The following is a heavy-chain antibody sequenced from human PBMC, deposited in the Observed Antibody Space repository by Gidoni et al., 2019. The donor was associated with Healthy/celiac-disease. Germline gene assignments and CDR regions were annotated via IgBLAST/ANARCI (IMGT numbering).Heavy chain of an antibody. Sequence: EVQLVESGGGLVKPGGSLSLSCAASGFTFRSYSMNWVRQAPGKGLEWVSSISSSSSYIYYADSVKGRFTISRDNAKNSLYLQMNSLRAEDTAVYYCARDLTYYDFWSGYSNFDYWGQGTLVTVSS. D-gene: IGHD3-3*01. CDR1: GFTFRSYS. CDR3: ARDLTYYDFWSGYSNFDY. J-gene: IGHJ4*02. V-gene: IGHV3-21*01. CDR2: ISSSSSYI.